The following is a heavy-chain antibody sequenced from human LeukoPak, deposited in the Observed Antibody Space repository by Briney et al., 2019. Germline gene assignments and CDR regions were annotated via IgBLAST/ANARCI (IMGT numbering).Heavy chain of an antibody. J-gene: IGHJ4*02. CDR2: IYHSGRI. CDR3: ARDTTAAV. CDR1: GGSISSYY. Sequence: PSETLSLTCTVSGGSISSYYWSWIRQPPGKGLEWIGYIYHSGRINYNPSLKSRVTISVDTSKNQFSLKLSSVTAADTAVYYCARDTTAAVWGQGTLVTVSS. V-gene: IGHV4-59*12. D-gene: IGHD4-17*01.